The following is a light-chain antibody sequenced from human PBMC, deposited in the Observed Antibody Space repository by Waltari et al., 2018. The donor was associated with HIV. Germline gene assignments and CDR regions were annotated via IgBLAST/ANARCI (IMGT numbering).Light chain of an antibody. V-gene: IGKV3-20*01. Sequence: EIVLTQSPGTLSLSPGERATLSCRASQSVTSSFLRWYQQKPGQAPRLLSYGASSRATGIPDRFSGGGSGTDFTLTISRLEPEDFAVYYCQQYGSSPLTFGGGTKVDIK. CDR3: QQYGSSPLT. CDR1: QSVTSSF. J-gene: IGKJ4*01. CDR2: GAS.